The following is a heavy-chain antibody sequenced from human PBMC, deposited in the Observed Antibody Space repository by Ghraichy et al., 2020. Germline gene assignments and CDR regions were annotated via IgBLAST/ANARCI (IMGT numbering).Heavy chain of an antibody. V-gene: IGHV4-34*01. J-gene: IGHJ4*02. D-gene: IGHD6-13*01. Sequence: SETLSLTCAVYGGSFSGYYWSWIRQPPGKGLEWIGEINHSGSTNYHPSLKSRVTLSVDPSKNQFSLKLSSVTAADTAVYYCARGLARGSWYLRWGQGTLVTVSS. CDR1: GGSFSGYY. CDR2: INHSGST. CDR3: ARGLARGSWYLR.